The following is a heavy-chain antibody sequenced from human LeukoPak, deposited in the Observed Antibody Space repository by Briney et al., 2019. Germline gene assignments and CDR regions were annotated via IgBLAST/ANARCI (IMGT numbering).Heavy chain of an antibody. Sequence: SETLSLTCTVSGGSISSYYWSWIRQPAGKGLEWIGRIYTSGSTNYNPSLKSRVTMSVDTSKNQFSLQLNSVTPEDTAVYYCAREGDYYGMDVWGQGTTVTVSS. CDR1: GGSISSYY. V-gene: IGHV4-4*07. CDR2: IYTSGST. J-gene: IGHJ6*02. CDR3: AREGDYYGMDV. D-gene: IGHD3-16*01.